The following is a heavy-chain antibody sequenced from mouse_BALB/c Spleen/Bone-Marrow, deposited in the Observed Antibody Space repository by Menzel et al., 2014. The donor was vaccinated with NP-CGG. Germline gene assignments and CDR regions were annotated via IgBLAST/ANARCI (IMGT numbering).Heavy chain of an antibody. V-gene: IGHV4-1*02. D-gene: IGHD1-1*01. Sequence: EVQLQESGGGLVQPGESLKLSCAASGFDFSRYWMSWVRQAPGKGLKWIGEINPDSSTINYTPSLKDKFIISRDNAKNTLYLQMSKVRSEDTALYYCARLNYYGNLFVWGAGTTVTVSS. CDR3: ARLNYYGNLFV. CDR1: GFDFSRYW. J-gene: IGHJ1*01. CDR2: INPDSSTI.